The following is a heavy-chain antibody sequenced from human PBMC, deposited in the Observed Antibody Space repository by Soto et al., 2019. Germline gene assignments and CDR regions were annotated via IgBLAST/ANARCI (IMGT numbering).Heavy chain of an antibody. J-gene: IGHJ4*02. CDR2: INANSGGT. V-gene: IGHV1-2*02. CDR1: GYTFTGYY. CDR3: AKQATSGRSPLDF. Sequence: ASVKVSCKASGYTFTGYYMHWVRQAPGQGLEWMGWINANSGGTKYAQKFQGRVTMTRETSITTAYMELSRLTSEDTAVYYCAKQATSGRSPLDFWGQRNLVAVSS. D-gene: IGHD6-19*01.